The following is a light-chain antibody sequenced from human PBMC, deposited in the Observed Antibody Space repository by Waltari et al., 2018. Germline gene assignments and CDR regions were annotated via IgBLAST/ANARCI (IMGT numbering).Light chain of an antibody. CDR2: GAS. CDR3: QQYATSMYT. Sequence: EIVLTQSPVTLSLSPGAGATLSCRASQSLSSSYLAWYQQKPGQAPRLLMYGASSRATGIPDRFSGSGSGTDFTLTISRLEPEDFAVYYCQQYATSMYTFGQGTKLEIK. J-gene: IGKJ2*01. CDR1: QSLSSSY. V-gene: IGKV3-20*01.